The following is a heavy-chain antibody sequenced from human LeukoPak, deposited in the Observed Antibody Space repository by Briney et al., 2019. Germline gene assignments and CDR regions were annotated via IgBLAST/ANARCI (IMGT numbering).Heavy chain of an antibody. CDR2: INPNSGGT. CDR1: EYSFTGYY. Sequence: ASVKVSCKASEYSFTGYYMHWVRQAPGQGLEWMGWINPNSGGTNYAQKFQGRVTMTRDTSISTAYMELSRLRSDDTAVYYCATPRDLTGDEGIDYWGQGTLITVSS. D-gene: IGHD7-27*01. J-gene: IGHJ4*02. CDR3: ATPRDLTGDEGIDY. V-gene: IGHV1-2*02.